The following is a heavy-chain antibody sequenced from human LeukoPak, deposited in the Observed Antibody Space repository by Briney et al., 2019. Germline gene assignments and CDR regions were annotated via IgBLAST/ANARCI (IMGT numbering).Heavy chain of an antibody. J-gene: IGHJ5*02. CDR3: AREEFQRGWFGP. V-gene: IGHV3-48*01. CDR2: IDSPGTTI. CDR1: GFSLSSYS. D-gene: IGHD6-25*01. Sequence: GGSLRLSCAASGFSLSSYSMNWVRQAPGKGPEWVSYIDSPGTTIFYADFVRGRFTISRDNANNLLILQMNSLRVEDTAVYYCAREEFQRGWFGPWGQGTLVTVSS.